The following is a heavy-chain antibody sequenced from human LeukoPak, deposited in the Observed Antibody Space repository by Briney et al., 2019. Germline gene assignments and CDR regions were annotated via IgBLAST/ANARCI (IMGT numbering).Heavy chain of an antibody. Sequence: GGSLRLSCVASGFSFGDHYMSWIRQAPGKGLEWVSYITSSGNYMNYADSVRGRFTMSRDNAKNTLFLQMNSLRDEDTAIYYCAREARATPDFWGQGTLVTVSS. CDR1: GFSFGDHY. V-gene: IGHV3-11*01. D-gene: IGHD4-23*01. CDR2: ITSSGNYM. CDR3: AREARATPDF. J-gene: IGHJ4*02.